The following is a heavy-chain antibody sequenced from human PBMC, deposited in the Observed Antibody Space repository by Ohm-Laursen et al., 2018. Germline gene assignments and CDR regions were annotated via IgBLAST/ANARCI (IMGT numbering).Heavy chain of an antibody. D-gene: IGHD5-18*01. Sequence: ASVKVSCKPSGYTFTNYDINWVRQATGQGLEWMGWMNPNSGNTGYAQKFQGRVTMTRNTSISTAYMELSSLRSEDTAVYYCAREAKSYGYVFVYWGQGTLVTVSS. CDR2: MNPNSGNT. CDR1: GYTFTNYD. V-gene: IGHV1-8*01. J-gene: IGHJ4*02. CDR3: AREAKSYGYVFVY.